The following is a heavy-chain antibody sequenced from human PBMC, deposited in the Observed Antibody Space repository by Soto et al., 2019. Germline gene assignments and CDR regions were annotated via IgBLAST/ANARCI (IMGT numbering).Heavy chain of an antibody. V-gene: IGHV1-2*02. D-gene: IGHD2-21*01. Sequence: ASVKVSCKASGYTFIDYEMHWVRQAPGQGLEWMGWMNPNSGGTKNAQKFQGRVTMTRDTSISTAYMELSRLRSDDTAVYYCVRSYGAGGLVPTDPWGQGTTVTVSS. CDR1: GYTFIDYE. CDR3: VRSYGAGGLVPTDP. CDR2: MNPNSGGT. J-gene: IGHJ6*02.